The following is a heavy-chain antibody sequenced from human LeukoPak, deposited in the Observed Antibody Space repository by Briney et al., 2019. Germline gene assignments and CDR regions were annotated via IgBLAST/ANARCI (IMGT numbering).Heavy chain of an antibody. J-gene: IGHJ4*02. CDR2: IYYSGST. CDR3: ARLPRSSVTTEDY. Sequence: SQTLSLTCTVSGGSISSGGYYWSWIRQHPGQGLEWIGYIYYSGSTNYNPSLKSRVTISVDTSKNQFSLKLSSVTAADTAVYYCARLPRSSVTTEDYWGQGTLVTVSS. D-gene: IGHD4-17*01. CDR1: GGSISSGGYY. V-gene: IGHV4-31*03.